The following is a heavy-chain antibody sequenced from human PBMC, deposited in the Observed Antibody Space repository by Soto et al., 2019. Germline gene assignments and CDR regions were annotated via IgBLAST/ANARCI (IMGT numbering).Heavy chain of an antibody. CDR3: ARGGWGSSSWYVAYYFDY. D-gene: IGHD6-13*01. CDR1: GGTFSSYT. Sequence: QVHLVQSGAEVKKPGSSVKVSCKASGGTFSSYTISWVRQAPGQGLEWMGRIIPILGIANYAQKFQGRVTITADKSTSTAYMELSSLRSEDTAVYYCARGGWGSSSWYVAYYFDYWGQGTLVTVSS. CDR2: IIPILGIA. V-gene: IGHV1-69*02. J-gene: IGHJ4*02.